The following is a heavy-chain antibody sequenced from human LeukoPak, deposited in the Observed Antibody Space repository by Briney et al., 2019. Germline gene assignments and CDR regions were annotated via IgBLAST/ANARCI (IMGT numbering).Heavy chain of an antibody. D-gene: IGHD1-1*01. CDR2: IIPIFGTA. CDR1: GGTFSSYA. J-gene: IGHJ5*02. Sequence: ASVKVSCKASGGTFSSYAISWVRQAPGQGLEWMGGIIPIFGTANYAQKFQGRVTITADESTSTAYMELSSLRSEDTAVYYCARDWNGGNWFDPWGQGTLVTVSS. V-gene: IGHV1-69*13. CDR3: ARDWNGGNWFDP.